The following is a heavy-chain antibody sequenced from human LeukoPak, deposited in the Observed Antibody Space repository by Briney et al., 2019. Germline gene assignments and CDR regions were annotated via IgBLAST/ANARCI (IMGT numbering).Heavy chain of an antibody. CDR2: IEEYGSEI. CDR3: ARPSFRSGSYFDH. D-gene: IGHD3-3*01. CDR1: GFTFSTYW. J-gene: IGHJ4*02. Sequence: GGSLRLSCAASGFTFSTYWMGWVRQAPGKGLEWVANIEEYGSEIYYVDSVRGRFTISRDNTKTSLYLQMNSLRAEDTAVYYCARPSFRSGSYFDHWGQGTLVTVSS. V-gene: IGHV3-7*01.